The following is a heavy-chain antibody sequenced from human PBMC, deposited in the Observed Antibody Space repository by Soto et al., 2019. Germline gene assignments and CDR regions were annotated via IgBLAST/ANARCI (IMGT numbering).Heavy chain of an antibody. CDR1: GVSVRRGSFS. J-gene: IGHJ4*02. V-gene: IGHV4-61*01. D-gene: IGHD4-17*01. CDR2: ISYRWTT. Sequence: QVQLQESGPGLVQPSETLYLTCTVSGVSVRRGSFSWAWIRTPPGKGLEWIGFISYRWTTNYKPSLNNRVTISVDTSRIQISLMVSSLTAADTALYDCARGATVTQYDDWGQGTLVTVSS. CDR3: ARGATVTQYDD.